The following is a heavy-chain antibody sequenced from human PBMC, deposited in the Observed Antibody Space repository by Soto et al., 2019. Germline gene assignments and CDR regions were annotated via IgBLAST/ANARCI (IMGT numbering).Heavy chain of an antibody. J-gene: IGHJ4*02. CDR1: GGSFSGYY. V-gene: IGHV4-34*01. Sequence: SETLSLTCAVYGGSFSGYYWSWIRQPPGKGLEWIGEINHSGSTNYNPSLKSRVTVSVDTSKNQFSLKLSSVTAADTAVYYCARGTRYSYGYFRFDYRGQGTLVTVSS. D-gene: IGHD5-18*01. CDR3: ARGTRYSYGYFRFDY. CDR2: INHSGST.